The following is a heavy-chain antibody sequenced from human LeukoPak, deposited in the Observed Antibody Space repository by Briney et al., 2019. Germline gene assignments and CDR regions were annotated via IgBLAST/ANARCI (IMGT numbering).Heavy chain of an antibody. V-gene: IGHV1-18*01. CDR2: ISAYNGNT. Sequence: ASVKVSCKASAYTFTSYGISWVRQAPGQGLEWMGWISAYNGNTNYAQKLQGRVTMTTDTSTSTAYMELRSLRSDDTAVYYCARETSSGYYDSSGSNYYYYGMDVWGQGTTVTVSS. CDR1: AYTFTSYG. J-gene: IGHJ6*02. CDR3: ARETSSGYYDSSGSNYYYYGMDV. D-gene: IGHD3-22*01.